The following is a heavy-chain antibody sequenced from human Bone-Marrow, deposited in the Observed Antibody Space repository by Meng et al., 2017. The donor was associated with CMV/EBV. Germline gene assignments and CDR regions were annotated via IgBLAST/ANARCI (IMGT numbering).Heavy chain of an antibody. CDR3: ATSWGTFDN. CDR1: GFTFSSYD. D-gene: IGHD3-16*01. Sequence: GESLKISCAASGFTFSSYDMHWVRQAPGKGLEWMALISYDGSNKYYADSVKGRFTISRDNAKNLLYLQLNSLRAEDTAVYYCATSWGTFDNWGQGTLVTVSS. V-gene: IGHV3-30-3*01. CDR2: ISYDGSNK. J-gene: IGHJ4*02.